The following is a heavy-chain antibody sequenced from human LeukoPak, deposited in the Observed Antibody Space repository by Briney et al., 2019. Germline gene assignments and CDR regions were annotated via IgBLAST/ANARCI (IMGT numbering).Heavy chain of an antibody. CDR2: ISTSSSYI. D-gene: IGHD5-24*01. CDR1: GFTFSSYS. V-gene: IGHV3-21*01. CDR3: AREEMATIDY. Sequence: GGSLRLSCAASGFTFSSYSMTWVRQAPGKGLEWVSSISTSSSYIYYADSMKGRFTTSRDNAKNSLYLQMNSLRAEDTAVYYCAREEMATIDYWGQGTLVTVSS. J-gene: IGHJ4*02.